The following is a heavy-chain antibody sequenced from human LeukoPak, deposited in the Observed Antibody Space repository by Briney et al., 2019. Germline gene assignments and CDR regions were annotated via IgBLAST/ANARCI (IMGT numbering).Heavy chain of an antibody. V-gene: IGHV3-66*01. CDR1: GFTVSSNY. D-gene: IGHD6-13*01. J-gene: IGHJ5*02. CDR3: ARIFSSSWYPPMGWFDP. Sequence: GGSLRLSCAASGFTVSSNYMSWVRQAPGKGLEWVSVIYSGGSTYYADSAKGRFTISRDNSKNTLYLQMNSLRAEDTAVYYCARIFSSSWYPPMGWFDPWGQGTLVTVSS. CDR2: IYSGGST.